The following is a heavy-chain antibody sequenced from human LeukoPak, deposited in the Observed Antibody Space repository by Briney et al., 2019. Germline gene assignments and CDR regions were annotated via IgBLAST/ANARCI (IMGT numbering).Heavy chain of an antibody. CDR3: ALGYYASDY. J-gene: IGHJ4*02. Sequence: GRSLRLSCAASGFTFCTYRAQCARQAPGKGLEWVAVIWYDGSNKYYADSVKGRFTISRDNSKNTLYLQMNSLRAEDTAIDYRALGYYASDYWGQGTLVTVSS. D-gene: IGHD2/OR15-2a*01. V-gene: IGHV3-33*01. CDR1: GFTFCTYR. CDR2: IWYDGSNK.